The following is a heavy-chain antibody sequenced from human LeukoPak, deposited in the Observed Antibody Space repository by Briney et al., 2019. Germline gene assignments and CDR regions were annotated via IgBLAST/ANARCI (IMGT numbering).Heavy chain of an antibody. J-gene: IGHJ4*02. CDR3: ARDLFQRVVWFGEMSGSKIDY. Sequence: ASVKVSCKASGYTFTGYYMHWVRQAPGQGLEWMGWINPNSGGTNYAQKFQGRVTMTRDTSISTAYMELSRLRSDDTAVYYCARDLFQRVVWFGEMSGSKIDYWGQGTLVTVSS. CDR2: INPNSGGT. D-gene: IGHD3-10*01. V-gene: IGHV1-2*02. CDR1: GYTFTGYY.